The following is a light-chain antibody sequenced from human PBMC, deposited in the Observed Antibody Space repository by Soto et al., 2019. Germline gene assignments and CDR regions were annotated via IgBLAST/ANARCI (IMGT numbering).Light chain of an antibody. J-gene: IGKJ4*01. CDR2: GAS. Sequence: EIVLTQCPGTLSLSQGERATLSSRAGQSVSSSSLAWYQQKPGQAPRLLIYGASNRAADIPARFSGSGSGTEFTLTISSLQSEDFAVYYCQQYNNWPLTFGGGTKVDIK. V-gene: IGKV3D-15*01. CDR1: QSVSSS. CDR3: QQYNNWPLT.